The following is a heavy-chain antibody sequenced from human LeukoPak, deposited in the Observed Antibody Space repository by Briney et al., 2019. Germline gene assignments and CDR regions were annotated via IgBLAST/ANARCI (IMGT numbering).Heavy chain of an antibody. D-gene: IGHD3-22*01. CDR3: AREDAPYYYDSSGYYYVFDY. V-gene: IGHV1-69*13. CDR2: IIPIFGTA. CDR1: GGTFSSYA. Sequence: SVKVSCKASGGTFSSYAISWVRQAPGQGLEWMGGIIPIFGTANYAQKFQGRVTITADESTSTAYMELSSLRSEDTAVFYCAREDAPYYYDSSGYYYVFDYWGQGTLVTVPS. J-gene: IGHJ4*02.